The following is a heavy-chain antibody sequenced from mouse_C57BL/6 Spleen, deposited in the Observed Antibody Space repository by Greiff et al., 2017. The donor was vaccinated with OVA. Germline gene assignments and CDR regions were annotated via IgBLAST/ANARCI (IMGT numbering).Heavy chain of an antibody. J-gene: IGHJ4*01. Sequence: QVQLKESGPGLVQPSQSLSITCTVSGFSLTSYGVHWVRQSPGKGLEWLGVIWSGGSTDYNAAFISRLSISKDNSKSQVFFKMNSLQADDTAIYYCAREDITRGYYAMDYWGQGTSVTVSS. CDR2: IWSGGST. CDR1: GFSLTSYG. CDR3: AREDITRGYYAMDY. V-gene: IGHV2-2*01.